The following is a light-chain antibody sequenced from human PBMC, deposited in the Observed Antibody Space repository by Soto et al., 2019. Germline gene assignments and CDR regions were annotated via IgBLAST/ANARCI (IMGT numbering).Light chain of an antibody. Sequence: QSALTQPRSVSGSPGQSVTISFTGTSSDVGGYNYVSWYQQHPGKAPKLMIYDVSKRPSGVPDRFSGSKSGNTASLTISGLQAEDEADYYCCSYAGSYPVFGGGTKLTVL. CDR1: SSDVGGYNY. V-gene: IGLV2-11*01. J-gene: IGLJ2*01. CDR2: DVS. CDR3: CSYAGSYPV.